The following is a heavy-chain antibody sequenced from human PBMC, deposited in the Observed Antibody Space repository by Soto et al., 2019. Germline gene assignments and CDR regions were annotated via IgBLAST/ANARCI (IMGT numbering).Heavy chain of an antibody. CDR1: GFTFTSYA. V-gene: IGHV3-23*01. Sequence: EVQLLESGGGLVQPGGSLRLSCAASGFTFTSYAMIWVRQAPGKGLEWVSAISGSGGSTYYADSVKGRFTISRDNSMNTVYLQMNSLRAEDTAVYYCARVQCTGGSCFSSYYYYYGMDVWGQGTTVTVSS. CDR3: ARVQCTGGSCFSSYYYYYGMDV. D-gene: IGHD2-15*01. J-gene: IGHJ6*02. CDR2: ISGSGGST.